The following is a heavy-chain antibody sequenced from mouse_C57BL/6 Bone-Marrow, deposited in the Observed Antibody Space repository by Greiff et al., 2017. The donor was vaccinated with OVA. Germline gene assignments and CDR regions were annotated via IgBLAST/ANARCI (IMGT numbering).Heavy chain of an antibody. D-gene: IGHD1-1*01. J-gene: IGHJ2*01. CDR2: INPGSGGT. V-gene: IGHV1-54*01. CDR3: ARSPPYYYGSSYYYFDY. CDR1: GYAFTNYL. Sequence: VMLVESGAELVRPGTSVKVSCKASGYAFTNYLIEWVKQRPGQGLEWIGVINPGSGGTNYNEKFKGKATLTADKSSSTAYMQLSSLTSEDSAVYFCARSPPYYYGSSYYYFDYWGQGTTLTVSS.